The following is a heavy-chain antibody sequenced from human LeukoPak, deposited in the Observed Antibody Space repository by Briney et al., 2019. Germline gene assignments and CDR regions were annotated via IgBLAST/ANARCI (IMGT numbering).Heavy chain of an antibody. CDR2: IYSGGST. V-gene: IGHV3-66*01. J-gene: IGHJ4*02. Sequence: GGSLRLSCAASGFTVSTNYMSWVRQAPGKGLEWVSVIYSGGSTSYSDSVKGRFTISRDNSKNTLYVQMNNVRAEDTAVYYCARDSSSGWQHDYWGQGTLVTVSS. CDR1: GFTVSTNY. D-gene: IGHD6-19*01. CDR3: ARDSSSGWQHDY.